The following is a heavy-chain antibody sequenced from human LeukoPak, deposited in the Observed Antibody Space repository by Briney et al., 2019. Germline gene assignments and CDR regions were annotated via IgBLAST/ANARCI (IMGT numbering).Heavy chain of an antibody. CDR3: ARVVDILTGFDY. D-gene: IGHD3-9*01. J-gene: IGHJ4*02. CDR2: IYYSGST. CDR1: GGSISSGGYY. V-gene: IGHV4-31*03. Sequence: SETLSLTCTVSGGSISSGGYYWSWIRPHPGKGLGWIGYIYYSGSTYYNPSLKSRVTISVDTSKNQFSLKLSSVTAADTAVYYCARVVDILTGFDYWGQGTLVTVSS.